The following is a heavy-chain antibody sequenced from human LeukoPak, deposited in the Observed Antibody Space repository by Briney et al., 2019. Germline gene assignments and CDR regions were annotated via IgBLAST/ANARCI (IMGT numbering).Heavy chain of an antibody. CDR1: GFTFSTYG. CDR2: ISSTSAM. Sequence: GGSLRLSCIVSGFTFSTYGMDWVRQAPGKRLEWISYISSTSAMYYADSVRGRFTVSRDNARNSVYLQMNSLRAEDTAVYYCARDWSAHYFDYWGQGALVTISS. CDR3: ARDWSAHYFDY. V-gene: IGHV3-48*04. J-gene: IGHJ4*02.